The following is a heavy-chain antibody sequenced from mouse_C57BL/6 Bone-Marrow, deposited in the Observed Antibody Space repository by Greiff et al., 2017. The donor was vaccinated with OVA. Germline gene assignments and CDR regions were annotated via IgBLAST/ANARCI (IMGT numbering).Heavy chain of an antibody. J-gene: IGHJ2*01. V-gene: IGHV1-19*01. Sequence: VQLQQSGPVLVKPGASVKLSCKASGYTFTDYYMNWVKQSHGKSLEWIGVINPYNGGTSYNQKFKGKATLTVDKSSSTAYMELNSLTSDDSAVYDCARVNTTVVVDDWGQGTTLTVSS. CDR1: GYTFTDYY. D-gene: IGHD1-1*01. CDR3: ARVNTTVVVDD. CDR2: INPYNGGT.